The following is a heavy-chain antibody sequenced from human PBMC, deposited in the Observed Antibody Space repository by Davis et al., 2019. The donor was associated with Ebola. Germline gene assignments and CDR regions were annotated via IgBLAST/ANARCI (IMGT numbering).Heavy chain of an antibody. V-gene: IGHV1-46*01. J-gene: IGHJ6*02. D-gene: IGHD4-17*01. CDR1: GYTFTSYY. Sequence: ASVKVSCKASGYTFTSYYMHWVRQAPGQGLEWMGIINPSGGSTSYAQKFQGRVTMTRDTSTSTVYMELSSLRSEDTAVYYCARDPLATVTTRGYYYYGMDVWGQGTTVTVSS. CDR3: ARDPLATVTTRGYYYYGMDV. CDR2: INPSGGST.